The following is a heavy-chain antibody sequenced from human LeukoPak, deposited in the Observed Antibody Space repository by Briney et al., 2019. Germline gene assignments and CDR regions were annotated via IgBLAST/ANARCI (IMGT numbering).Heavy chain of an antibody. CDR1: GFTFSTYG. CDR2: IRYDGSNK. CDR3: AKDRSMTTVTPFDN. J-gene: IGHJ4*02. V-gene: IGHV3-30*02. D-gene: IGHD4-17*01. Sequence: GGSLRLSCAASGFTFSTYGMHWVRQAPGKGLEWVAFIRYDGSNKYYADSVKGRFIISRDNSKNTVYLQMNSLRAEDTAVYYCAKDRSMTTVTPFDNWGQGTLVAVSS.